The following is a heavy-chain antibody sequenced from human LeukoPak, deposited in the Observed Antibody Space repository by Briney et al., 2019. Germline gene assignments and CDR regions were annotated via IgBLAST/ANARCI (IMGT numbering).Heavy chain of an antibody. V-gene: IGHV4-39*07. CDR1: GGSISSYY. CDR2: IYYSGST. Sequence: SETLSLTCTVSGGSISSYYWGWIRQPPGKGLEWIGSIYYSGSTYYNPSLKSRVTISVDTSKNQFSLKLSSVTAADTAVYYCARDSPMAPDYWGQGTLVTVSS. CDR3: ARDSPMAPDY. D-gene: IGHD3-10*01. J-gene: IGHJ4*02.